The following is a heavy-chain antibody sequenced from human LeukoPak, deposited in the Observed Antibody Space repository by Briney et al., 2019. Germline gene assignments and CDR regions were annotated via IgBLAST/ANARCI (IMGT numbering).Heavy chain of an antibody. CDR2: ISSSSSYI. CDR1: GFTFSSYS. J-gene: IGHJ6*04. Sequence: GGSLRLSCAASGFTFSSYSMNWVRQAPGKGLEGCASISSSSSYIYYADSVKGRFTISRDNAKNSLYLQMNSLRAEDTAVYYCAELGITMIGGVWGKGTTVTISS. CDR3: AELGITMIGGV. D-gene: IGHD3-10*02. V-gene: IGHV3-21*01.